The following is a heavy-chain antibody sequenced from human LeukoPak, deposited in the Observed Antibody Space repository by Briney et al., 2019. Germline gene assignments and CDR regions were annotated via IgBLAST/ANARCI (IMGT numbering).Heavy chain of an antibody. CDR2: IRSKAYGGTT. CDR3: TRVRTSRTPEYFQH. Sequence: GGSLRLSCTASGFTFGDYAMSWVRQAPGKGLEWVGFIRSKAYGGTTEYAASVKGRFTISRDDSKGIAYLQMNSLKTEDTAVYYCTRVRTSRTPEYFQHWGQGTLVTVSS. V-gene: IGHV3-49*04. CDR1: GFTFGDYA. J-gene: IGHJ1*01.